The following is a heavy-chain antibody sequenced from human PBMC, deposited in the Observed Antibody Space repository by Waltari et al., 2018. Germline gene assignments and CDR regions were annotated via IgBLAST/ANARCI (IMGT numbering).Heavy chain of an antibody. J-gene: IGHJ6*02. Sequence: QVQLQESGPGLVKPSETLSLTCTVSGGSISSYYWSWIRQPPGKGLEWIGYIYYSGSTNYNPSLKSRVTISVDTSKNQFSLKLSSVTAADTAVYYCARDSVAARPIPYYYYYGMDVWGQGTTVTVSS. V-gene: IGHV4-59*01. D-gene: IGHD6-6*01. CDR2: IYYSGST. CDR3: ARDSVAARPIPYYYYYGMDV. CDR1: GGSISSYY.